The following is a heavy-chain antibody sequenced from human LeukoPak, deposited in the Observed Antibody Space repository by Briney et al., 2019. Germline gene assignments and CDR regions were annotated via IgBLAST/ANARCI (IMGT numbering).Heavy chain of an antibody. Sequence: QPGGSLRLSCAASGFTFSNYNMNWARQAPGKGLEWVSYISSSSGIIYYADSVKGRFTISRDNAKNSLYLQMDSLRVEDTAVYYCAREMEGDYGSGTFFDLWGQGNMVTVSS. J-gene: IGHJ4*02. CDR3: AREMEGDYGSGTFFDL. V-gene: IGHV3-48*04. CDR2: ISSSSGII. CDR1: GFTFSNYN. D-gene: IGHD3-10*01.